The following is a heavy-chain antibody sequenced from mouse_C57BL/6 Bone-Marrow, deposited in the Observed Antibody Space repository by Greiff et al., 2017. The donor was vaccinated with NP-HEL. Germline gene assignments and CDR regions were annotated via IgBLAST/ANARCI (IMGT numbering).Heavy chain of an antibody. D-gene: IGHD1-1*01. Sequence: QVQLQQSGAELVKPGASVKLSCQASGYTFTSYLMHWVKQSPGRGLEWIGRIDPNSGGTKYNEKFKSKATLTVDKPSSTAYMQLNSLTSEDSAVYYCARYDYGSSSFDYWGQGTTLTVSS. V-gene: IGHV1-72*01. CDR1: GYTFTSYL. CDR2: IDPNSGGT. J-gene: IGHJ2*01. CDR3: ARYDYGSSSFDY.